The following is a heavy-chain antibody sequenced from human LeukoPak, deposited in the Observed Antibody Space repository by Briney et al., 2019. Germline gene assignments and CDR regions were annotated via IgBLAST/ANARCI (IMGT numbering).Heavy chain of an antibody. CDR1: GYTFTSYG. CDR2: INPSGGST. CDR3: ARAFGESPFDY. D-gene: IGHD3-10*01. J-gene: IGHJ4*02. V-gene: IGHV1-46*01. Sequence: ASVKVSCKASGYTFTSYGISWVRQAPGQGLEWMGIINPSGGSTSYAQKFQGRVTMTRDMSTSTVYMELSSLRSEDTAVYYCARAFGESPFDYWGQGTLVTVSS.